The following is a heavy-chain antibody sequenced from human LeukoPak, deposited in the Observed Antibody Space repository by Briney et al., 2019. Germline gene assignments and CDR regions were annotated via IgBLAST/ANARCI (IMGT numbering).Heavy chain of an antibody. CDR2: IYYSGST. V-gene: IGHV4-31*03. CDR1: GGSISSGGYY. D-gene: IGHD2-21*02. Sequence: PSETLSLTCTVSGGSISSGGYYWSWIRQHPGKGLEWIGYIYYSGSTYYNPSLKSRVTISVDTSKNQFSLKLSSVTAADTAVYYCARANGLYKGDPSYYFDYWGQGTLVTVSS. CDR3: ARANGLYKGDPSYYFDY. J-gene: IGHJ4*02.